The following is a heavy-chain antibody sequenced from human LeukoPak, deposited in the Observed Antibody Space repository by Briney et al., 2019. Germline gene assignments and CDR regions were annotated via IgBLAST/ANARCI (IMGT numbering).Heavy chain of an antibody. CDR3: ATANRYSLYMDV. CDR2: IYISGST. V-gene: IGHV4-4*07. J-gene: IGHJ6*03. D-gene: IGHD1-14*01. Sequence: SETLSLTCTVSGGSFSSYYWSWIRQPAGKGLECIGRIYISGSTSYSPSLKSRATMSVDTSKNQFSLRLSSVTAADTAVYYCATANRYSLYMDVWGKGTTVTASS. CDR1: GGSFSSYY.